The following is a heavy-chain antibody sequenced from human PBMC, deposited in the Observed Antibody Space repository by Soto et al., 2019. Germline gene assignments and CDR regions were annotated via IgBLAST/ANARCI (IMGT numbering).Heavy chain of an antibody. J-gene: IGHJ4*02. CDR3: ARDGRIDY. Sequence: LVKVSCKASGYTFTIYVISWVRQGRGQGVEWMGWISAYNGNTNYAQKLQGRVTMTTDTSTSTAYMELSSLRSDDTAVYYCARDGRIDYWGKGTLVTVSS. V-gene: IGHV1-18*01. CDR1: GYTFTIYV. CDR2: ISAYNGNT.